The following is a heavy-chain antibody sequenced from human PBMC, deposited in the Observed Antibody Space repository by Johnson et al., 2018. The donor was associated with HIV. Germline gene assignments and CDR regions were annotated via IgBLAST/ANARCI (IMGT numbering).Heavy chain of an antibody. V-gene: IGHV3-15*01. Sequence: VQLVESGGGVVRPGGSLRLSCVASGFTFDDYGMSWVRQAPGKGLEWVGRIKSRAGGGTTDYAALVEGRFTITRDDSDNTLWLQMNSLKTDDTAVYYCAAECEVDAFDIWGQGTVVTVSS. CDR3: AAECEVDAFDI. CDR2: IKSRAGGGTT. J-gene: IGHJ3*02. CDR1: GFTFDDYG.